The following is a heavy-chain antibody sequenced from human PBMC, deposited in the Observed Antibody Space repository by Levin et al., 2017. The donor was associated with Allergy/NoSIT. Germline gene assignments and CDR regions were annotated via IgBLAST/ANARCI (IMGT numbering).Heavy chain of an antibody. J-gene: IGHJ6*02. CDR1: GFTFDDYA. V-gene: IGHV3-9*01. D-gene: IGHD6-13*01. CDR3: AKDSVSLLAAAGTWGYYYYYGMDV. CDR2: ISWNSGSI. Sequence: GGSLRLSCAASGFTFDDYAMHWVRQAPGKGLEWVSGISWNSGSIGYADSVKGRFTISRDNAKNSLYLQMNSPRAEDTALYYCAKDSVSLLAAAGTWGYYYYYGMDVWGQGTTVTVSS.